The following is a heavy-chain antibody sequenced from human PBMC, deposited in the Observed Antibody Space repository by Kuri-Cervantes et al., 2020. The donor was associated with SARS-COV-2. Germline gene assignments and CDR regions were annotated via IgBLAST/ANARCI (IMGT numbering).Heavy chain of an antibody. CDR2: LYGGDKT. Sequence: GESLKISCAGSGFTVANYYMSWVRQAPGKGLEWVSILYGGDKTDYADSVKGRFTISRDNSKNTLLLQMDSLRADDTAVYYCARDRDSNGWLGAYGIWGQGTMVTVSS. CDR1: GFTVANYY. CDR3: ARDRDSNGWLGAYGI. V-gene: IGHV3-53*01. J-gene: IGHJ3*02. D-gene: IGHD6-19*01.